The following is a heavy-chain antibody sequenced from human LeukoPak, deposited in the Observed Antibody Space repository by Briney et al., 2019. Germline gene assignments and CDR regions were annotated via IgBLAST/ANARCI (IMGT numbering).Heavy chain of an antibody. CDR2: ISAYNGNT. CDR1: GYTFTSYG. J-gene: IGHJ5*02. D-gene: IGHD6-13*01. Sequence: GASVKVSCKASGYTFTSYGISWVRQAPGQGLEWMGWISAYNGNTNYAQKLQGRVTTTTDTSTSTAYMELRSLRSDDTAVYYCARVSDSSSWYRWFDPWGQGTLVTVSS. CDR3: ARVSDSSSWYRWFDP. V-gene: IGHV1-18*01.